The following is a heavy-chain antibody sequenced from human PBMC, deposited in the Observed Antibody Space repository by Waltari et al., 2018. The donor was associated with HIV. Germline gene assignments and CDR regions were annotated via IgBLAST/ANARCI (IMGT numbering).Heavy chain of an antibody. CDR3: ARELKQLSPQDYDSPPRGFDI. CDR1: GGTFRSYA. D-gene: IGHD3-22*01. V-gene: IGHV1-69*12. CDR2: IIPIFDTS. J-gene: IGHJ3*02. Sequence: QVQLVQSGAEVKKHGSSVKVSCKASGGTFRSYAIGWMRQAPGQGHEWMGGIIPIFDTSNYAQKFQGRVPITADESTSTAYMELSSLRSDDTAVYYCARELKQLSPQDYDSPPRGFDIWGQGTMVTVSS.